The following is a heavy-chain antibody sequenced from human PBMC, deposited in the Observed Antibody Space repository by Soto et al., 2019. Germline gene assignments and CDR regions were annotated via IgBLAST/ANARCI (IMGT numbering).Heavy chain of an antibody. CDR2: IYHSGST. CDR1: GGSITGGGYS. D-gene: IGHD2-2*01. V-gene: IGHV4-30-2*01. Sequence: LQLQDSGPGLVKPSQTLSLTCAVSGGSITGGGYSWGWIRQPPGKGLEWIGYIYHSGSTYYNPSLKSRVTISVDRSKNQFSLKLSSVTAADTAVYYCARVPDRWGQGTLVTVSS. J-gene: IGHJ5*02. CDR3: ARVPDR.